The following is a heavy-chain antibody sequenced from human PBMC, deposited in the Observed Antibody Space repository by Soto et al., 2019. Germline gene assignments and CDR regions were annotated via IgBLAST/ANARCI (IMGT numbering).Heavy chain of an antibody. Sequence: QVQLVQSGAEVKKPGSSVKVSCKASGGTFSSYAISWVRQAPGQGLEWMGGIIPIFGTANYAQKFQGRVTITADKSTSTAYMELSSLRSEDTAVYYCASSLTYYDFWSGTIFDYWGQGTLVTVSS. D-gene: IGHD3-3*01. CDR1: GGTFSSYA. CDR2: IIPIFGTA. V-gene: IGHV1-69*06. J-gene: IGHJ4*02. CDR3: ASSLTYYDFWSGTIFDY.